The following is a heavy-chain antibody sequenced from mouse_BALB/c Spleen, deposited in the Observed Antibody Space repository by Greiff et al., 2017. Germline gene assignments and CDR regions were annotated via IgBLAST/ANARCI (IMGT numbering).Heavy chain of an antibody. CDR3: ARHPPIYDGYYLAY. CDR2: IYPGDGDT. D-gene: IGHD2-3*01. Sequence: QVQLKQSGPELVKPGASVKISCKASGYAFSSSWMNWVKQRPGQGLEWIGRIYPGDGDTNYNGKFKGKATLTADKSSSTAYMQLSSLTSVDSAVYFCARHPPIYDGYYLAYWGQGTLVTVSA. CDR1: GYAFSSSW. J-gene: IGHJ3*01. V-gene: IGHV1-82*01.